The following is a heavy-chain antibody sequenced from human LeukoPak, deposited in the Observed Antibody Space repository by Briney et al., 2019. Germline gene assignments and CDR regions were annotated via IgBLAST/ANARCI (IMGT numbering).Heavy chain of an antibody. CDR1: GGSFSDYY. Sequence: PSETLSLTCAVYGGSFSDYYWTWIRQPPGKGLEWIGEINHSGSTNYSPSLKNRVTISVDTSKSQFSLKLSSVTAADTAVYYCARGSDSHAWRLGSWGQGTLVTVSS. D-gene: IGHD3-16*01. J-gene: IGHJ4*02. CDR3: ARGSDSHAWRLGS. V-gene: IGHV4-34*01. CDR2: INHSGST.